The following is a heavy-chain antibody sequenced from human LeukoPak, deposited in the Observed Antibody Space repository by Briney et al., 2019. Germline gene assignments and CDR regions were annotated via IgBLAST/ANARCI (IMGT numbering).Heavy chain of an antibody. D-gene: IGHD2-2*02. Sequence: ASVKVSCKASGYTFTGYYVHWVRQAPGQGLEWMGWINPNSGGTNYAQKFQGRVTMTRDTSISTAYMELSRLRSDDTAVYYCARAIVVVPAAIPSDDAFDIWGQGTMVTVSS. CDR3: ARAIVVVPAAIPSDDAFDI. CDR2: INPNSGGT. V-gene: IGHV1-2*02. J-gene: IGHJ3*02. CDR1: GYTFTGYY.